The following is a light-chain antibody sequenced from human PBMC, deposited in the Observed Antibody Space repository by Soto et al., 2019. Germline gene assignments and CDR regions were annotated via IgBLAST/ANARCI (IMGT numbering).Light chain of an antibody. J-gene: IGLJ3*02. Sequence: QSVLTQPPSVSGAPGQRVTISCTGSSSNIGAGYDVHWYQQLPGTAPKLLISGNSNRPSGVPDRFSGSKSGTSASLAITGLQAEDEADYYCQSYDSSLSGWVFGGETKLTFL. V-gene: IGLV1-40*01. CDR2: GNS. CDR3: QSYDSSLSGWV. CDR1: SSNIGAGYD.